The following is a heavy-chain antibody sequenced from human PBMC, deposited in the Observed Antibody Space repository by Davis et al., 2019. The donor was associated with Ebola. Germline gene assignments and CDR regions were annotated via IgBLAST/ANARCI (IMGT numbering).Heavy chain of an antibody. CDR3: AKDGGGPWELLNYFDY. CDR1: GFTFSSHA. Sequence: GGSLRLSCAASGFTFSSHAMSWVRQAPGTGLEWVSAISGSGGSTYYADSVKGRFTISRDNSKNTLYLQMNSLRAEDTAVYYCAKDGGGPWELLNYFDYWGQGTLVTVSS. D-gene: IGHD1-26*01. J-gene: IGHJ4*02. V-gene: IGHV3-23*01. CDR2: ISGSGGST.